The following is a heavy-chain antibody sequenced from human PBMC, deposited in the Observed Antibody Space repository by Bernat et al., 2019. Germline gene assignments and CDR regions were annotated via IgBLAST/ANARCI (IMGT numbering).Heavy chain of an antibody. Sequence: EVQLVESGGGLVQPGGSLRLSCAGSGFTLSDHYMDWIRQAPGKGLEWVGLTRDKAKSYTTEYAASVKCRFTISRDDSGNSLYLQMNSLKSEDTAVYYCARLPTSVVVTADWGQGTLVIVSS. J-gene: IGHJ4*02. D-gene: IGHD2-21*02. CDR2: TRDKAKSYTT. CDR1: GFTLSDHY. V-gene: IGHV3-72*01. CDR3: ARLPTSVVVTAD.